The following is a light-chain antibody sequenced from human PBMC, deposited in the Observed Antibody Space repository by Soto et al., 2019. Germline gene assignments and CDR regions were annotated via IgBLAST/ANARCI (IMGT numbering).Light chain of an antibody. J-gene: IGLJ1*01. V-gene: IGLV2-11*01. Sequence: QSALTQPRSVSGSPGQSVTISCTGTSGEVGGYNYVSWYQRHPGRAPKLMIYDVSERPSGVPDRFSGSKSGNTASLTISGLQAEDEADYYCCSYAGSSYVFGTGTKVTVL. CDR1: SGEVGGYNY. CDR2: DVS. CDR3: CSYAGSSYV.